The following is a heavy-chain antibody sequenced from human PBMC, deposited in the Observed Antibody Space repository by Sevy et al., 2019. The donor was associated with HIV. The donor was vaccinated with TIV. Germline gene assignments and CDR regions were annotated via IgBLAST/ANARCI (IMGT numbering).Heavy chain of an antibody. CDR3: AKNIWTGYYVPHGY. V-gene: IGHV3-30*02. D-gene: IGHD3-9*01. CDR1: GFSFRNYG. CDR2: ISNDGSNK. J-gene: IGHJ4*02. Sequence: GGSLRLSCAASGFSFRNYGMHWVRQAPGKGLEWVAFISNDGSNKYYADSVKSRFTISRDNSQNTLYLQVNNVRADDTAVFYGAKNIWTGYYVPHGYWGQGTLVTVSS.